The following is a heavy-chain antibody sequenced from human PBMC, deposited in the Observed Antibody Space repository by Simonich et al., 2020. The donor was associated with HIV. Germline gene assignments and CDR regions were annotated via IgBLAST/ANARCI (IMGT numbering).Heavy chain of an antibody. V-gene: IGHV4-34*01. CDR3: ARRHPTTVTTPYFDY. D-gene: IGHD4-17*01. Sequence: QVQLQQWCAGLLKPSETLSLTCAVYGGSFSGYYWSWIRQPPGKGLEWIGEINHRGSTNYHPSLKSRVTISVDTSKNQFSLKLSSVTAADTAVYYCARRHPTTVTTPYFDYWGQGTLVTVSS. J-gene: IGHJ4*02. CDR1: GGSFSGYY. CDR2: INHRGST.